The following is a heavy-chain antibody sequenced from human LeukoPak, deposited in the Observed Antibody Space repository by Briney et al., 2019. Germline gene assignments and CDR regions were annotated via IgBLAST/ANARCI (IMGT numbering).Heavy chain of an antibody. CDR2: ISWDGGST. Sequence: GGSLRLSCAASGFTFYDYAMHWVRQAPGKGLEWVSVISWDGGSTYYADSVKGRFTISRNNSKTSLYLQMNSLRAEDTALYYCAKGHSSYYMDVWGKGTTVTVSS. CDR3: AKGHSSYYMDV. CDR1: GFTFYDYA. J-gene: IGHJ6*03. D-gene: IGHD5-18*01. V-gene: IGHV3-43D*03.